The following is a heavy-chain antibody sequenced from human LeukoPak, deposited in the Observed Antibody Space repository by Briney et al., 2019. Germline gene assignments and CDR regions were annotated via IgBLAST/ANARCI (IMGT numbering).Heavy chain of an antibody. CDR2: ISSSGSYI. V-gene: IGHV3-21*01. CDR1: GFTFSGYS. CDR3: ARGAHTYYYYYMDV. Sequence: PGGSLRLSCAASGFTFSGYSMNWVRQAPGKGLEWVSSISSSGSYIRYADSVKGRFAISRDNVKNSLYLQMNSLRADDTAVYYCARGAHTYYYYYMDVWGKGTTVTISS. J-gene: IGHJ6*03.